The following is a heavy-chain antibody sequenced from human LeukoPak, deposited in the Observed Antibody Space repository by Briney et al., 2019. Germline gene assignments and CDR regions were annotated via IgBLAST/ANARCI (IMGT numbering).Heavy chain of an antibody. D-gene: IGHD2-2*01. CDR3: ERVWCSSTNCLNGWFDP. CDR2: MNPNSGNT. V-gene: IGHV1-8*02. Sequence: ASVKVSCKASRYTFTTYDINWVRQAAGQGLEWMGWMNPNSGNTGYAQKFQGRVTMTRNTYISTAYMELSSLRAEDTAVYYCERVWCSSTNCLNGWFDPWGQGTLVTVSS. J-gene: IGHJ5*02. CDR1: RYTFTTYD.